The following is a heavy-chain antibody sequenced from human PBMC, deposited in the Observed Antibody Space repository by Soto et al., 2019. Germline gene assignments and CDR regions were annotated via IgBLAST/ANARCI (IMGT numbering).Heavy chain of an antibody. D-gene: IGHD3-3*01. CDR2: IYYSGST. CDR3: ARVAPTYYDFWSGYYAFDYFDY. Sequence: SETLSLTCTVSGGSISSYYWSWIRQPPGKGLEWIGYIYYSGSTNYNPSLKSRVTISVDTSKNQFSLKLSSVTAADTAVYYCARVAPTYYDFWSGYYAFDYFDYWGQGTLVTVS. CDR1: GGSISSYY. V-gene: IGHV4-59*01. J-gene: IGHJ4*02.